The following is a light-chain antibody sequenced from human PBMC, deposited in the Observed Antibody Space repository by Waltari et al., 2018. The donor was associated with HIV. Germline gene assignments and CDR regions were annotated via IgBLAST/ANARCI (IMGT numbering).Light chain of an antibody. J-gene: IGLJ2*01. CDR1: SSDVGSYNL. CDR2: EVS. Sequence: QSALTQPASVSGSPGQSITISCTGTSSDVGSYNLVSWYQHHPGKAPKLMIYEVSKRPAGVSNRVSGSKSGNTDSLTISGLQAEDEADYYCCSYAGSSPYVIFGGGTKLTVL. V-gene: IGLV2-23*02. CDR3: CSYAGSSPYVI.